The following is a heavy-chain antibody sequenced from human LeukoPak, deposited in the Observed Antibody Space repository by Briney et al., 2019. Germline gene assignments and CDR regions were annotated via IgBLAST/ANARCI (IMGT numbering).Heavy chain of an antibody. D-gene: IGHD6-13*01. Sequence: SVKVSCKASGGTFSSYAISWVRQAPGQGLEWMGGIIPIFGTANYAQKFRGRVTITADKSTRTAYMELSSLRSEDTAVYYCARSGIAAAGTGYYFDYWGQGTLVTVSS. CDR3: ARSGIAAAGTGYYFDY. CDR2: IIPIFGTA. CDR1: GGTFSSYA. J-gene: IGHJ4*02. V-gene: IGHV1-69*06.